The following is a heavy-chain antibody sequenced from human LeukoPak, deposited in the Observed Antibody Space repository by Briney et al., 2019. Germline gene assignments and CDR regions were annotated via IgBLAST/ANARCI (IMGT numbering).Heavy chain of an antibody. CDR3: AKNYDFWSGYYDM. V-gene: IGHV4-4*07. J-gene: IGHJ3*02. Sequence: PSETLSLTCTVSGGSISSYYWNWLRQPAGKGLEWIGRIYTGGNTDYNPSLKSRVTMSIDTSKNQFSLKLRSVTAADTAVYYCAKNYDFWSGYYDMWGQGTMVTVSS. D-gene: IGHD3-3*01. CDR2: IYTGGNT. CDR1: GGSISSYY.